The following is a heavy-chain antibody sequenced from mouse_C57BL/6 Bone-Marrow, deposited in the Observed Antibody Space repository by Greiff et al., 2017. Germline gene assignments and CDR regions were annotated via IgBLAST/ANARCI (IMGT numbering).Heavy chain of an antibody. D-gene: IGHD1-1*01. Sequence: QVQLKESGPGILQPSQTLSLTCSFSGLSLSTSGMGVGWIRQPSGKGLEWLAHIWWDDDKYYNPALNSRLTISKDTSKNQVFLKIANVDTADTATYYCARMRNYYGSLDYWGQGTTLTVSS. CDR1: GLSLSTSGMG. V-gene: IGHV8-8*01. CDR3: ARMRNYYGSLDY. CDR2: IWWDDDK. J-gene: IGHJ2*01.